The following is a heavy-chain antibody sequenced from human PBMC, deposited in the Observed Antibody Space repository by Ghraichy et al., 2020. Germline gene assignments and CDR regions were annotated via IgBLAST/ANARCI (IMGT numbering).Heavy chain of an antibody. CDR2: ISADNGET. CDR3: ARDEGSSVTTDSFDP. D-gene: IGHD4-17*01. CDR1: GYTFTSYG. J-gene: IGHJ5*02. Sequence: ASVKASCKASGYTFTSYGISWVRQAPGQGLEWMGWISADNGETNYAQKFQGRVTLTTDTSTTTAYMELRSLRSDDTAVYYCARDEGSSVTTDSFDPWGQGTLVTVSS. V-gene: IGHV1-18*01.